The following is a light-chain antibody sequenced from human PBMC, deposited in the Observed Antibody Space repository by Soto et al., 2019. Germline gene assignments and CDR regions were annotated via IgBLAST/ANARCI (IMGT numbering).Light chain of an antibody. J-gene: IGLJ3*02. Sequence: SYELTQPPSVAVAPGNTDMVISGGNNIGSKSVHWYQQKPGQAPVLVIYYDSDRPSGIPERFSGSNSGNTATLTISRVEAGDEADYYCQVWDSSSDHLSWVFGGGTKVTVL. CDR3: QVWDSSSDHLSWV. V-gene: IGLV3-21*04. CDR2: YDS. CDR1: NIGSKS.